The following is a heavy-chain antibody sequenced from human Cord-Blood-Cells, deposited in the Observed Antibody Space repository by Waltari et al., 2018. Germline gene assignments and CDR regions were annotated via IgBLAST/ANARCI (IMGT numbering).Heavy chain of an antibody. CDR1: GFTFSSYS. CDR3: ARGTGDYYYYYGMDV. Sequence: EVQLVESGGGLVKPGGSLRLSCAASGFTFSSYSMNWFRQAPGKGLEWVSSISSSSSHIYYADSVKGRFTISRDNAKNSLYLQMNSLRAEDTAVYYCARGTGDYYYYYGMDVWGQGTTVTVSS. V-gene: IGHV3-21*01. J-gene: IGHJ6*02. CDR2: ISSSSSHI. D-gene: IGHD7-27*01.